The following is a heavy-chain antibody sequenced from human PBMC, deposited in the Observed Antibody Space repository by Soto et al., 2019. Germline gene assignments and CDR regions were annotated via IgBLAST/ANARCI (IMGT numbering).Heavy chain of an antibody. CDR1: GFTFSSYS. CDR3: ARVVDEAYFDY. J-gene: IGHJ4*02. V-gene: IGHV3-7*01. CDR2: IKQDGSEK. Sequence: EVQLVESGGGLVKPGGSLRLSCAASGFTFSSYSMNWVRQAPGKGLEWVANIKQDGSEKYYVDSVKGRFTISRDNAKNSLYLQMNSLRAEDTAVYYCARVVDEAYFDYWGQGTLVTVSS.